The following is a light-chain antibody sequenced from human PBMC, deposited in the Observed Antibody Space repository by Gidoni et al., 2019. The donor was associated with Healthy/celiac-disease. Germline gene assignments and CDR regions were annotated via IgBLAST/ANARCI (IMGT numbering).Light chain of an antibody. Sequence: DIQMTQSPSSLSASVGDRVTITCRASQSISSYLHWYQQKPGKAPARFSGSGSGTDFTLTISSLQPEDFATYYCQQSYSTPPTFGGGTKVEIK. J-gene: IGKJ4*01. CDR1: QSISSY. CDR3: QQSYSTPPT. V-gene: IGKV1-39*01.